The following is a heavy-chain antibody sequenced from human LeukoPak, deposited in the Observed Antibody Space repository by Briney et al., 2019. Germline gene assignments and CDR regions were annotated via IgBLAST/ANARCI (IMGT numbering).Heavy chain of an antibody. J-gene: IGHJ4*02. V-gene: IGHV3-48*04. Sequence: GGSLRLSCAASGFTFSSESMNWVRQAPGKGPEWVSYISSSSSTIYYADSVKGRFTISRDNAKNSLYLQMNSLRAEDTAVYYCARDESGSGDYQPVGYWGQGTLVTVSS. CDR2: ISSSSSTI. CDR3: ARDESGSGDYQPVGY. CDR1: GFTFSSES. D-gene: IGHD4-17*01.